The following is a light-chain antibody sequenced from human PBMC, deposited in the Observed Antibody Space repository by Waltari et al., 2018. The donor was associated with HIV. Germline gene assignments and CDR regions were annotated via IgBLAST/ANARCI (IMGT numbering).Light chain of an antibody. V-gene: IGLV1-40*01. CDR2: ANI. CDR1: SSNIGAGYD. CDR3: QSFDSSLTTSGVI. Sequence: QSVLTQPPSVSGAPGQRVTISCTGSSSNIGAGYDVPWYQQLPGTAPKLLIYANINRPVWGPDRFAGSNSGSSASLAITGLQAEDEAHYYCQSFDSSLTTSGVIFGGGTKLTVL. J-gene: IGLJ2*01.